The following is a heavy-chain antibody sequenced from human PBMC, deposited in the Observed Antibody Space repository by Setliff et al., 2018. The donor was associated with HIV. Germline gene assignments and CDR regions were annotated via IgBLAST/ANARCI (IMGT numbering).Heavy chain of an antibody. CDR2: MNPSDGST. V-gene: IGHV1-46*01. CDR3: ARRVEGRELYPRDFYMDV. Sequence: ASVKVSCKASGYTFTTYYMHWVRQAPGQGLEWMGIMNPSDGSTIYAQKFQGRVTMTRDTSTTTVYMELSSLRSEDTAVYYCARRVEGRELYPRDFYMDVWGKGTTVTVS. CDR1: GYTFTTYY. D-gene: IGHD3-10*01. J-gene: IGHJ6*03.